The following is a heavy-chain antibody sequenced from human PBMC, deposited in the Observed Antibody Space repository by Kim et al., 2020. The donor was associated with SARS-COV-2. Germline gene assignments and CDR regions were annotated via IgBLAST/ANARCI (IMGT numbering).Heavy chain of an antibody. D-gene: IGHD4-4*01. CDR1: GYTFTSYA. Sequence: ASVKVSCKASGYTFTSYAMNWVRQAPGQGLEWMGWINTNTGNPTYAQGFTGRFVFSLDTSVSTAYLQISSLKAEDTAVYYCARGLRVDTVADHDAFDIWGQGTVVTVSS. CDR2: INTNTGNP. CDR3: ARGLRVDTVADHDAFDI. V-gene: IGHV7-4-1*02. J-gene: IGHJ3*02.